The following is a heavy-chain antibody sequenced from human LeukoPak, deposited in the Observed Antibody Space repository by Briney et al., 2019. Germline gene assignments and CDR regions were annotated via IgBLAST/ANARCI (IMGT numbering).Heavy chain of an antibody. D-gene: IGHD3-10*01. CDR2: IYRGGST. CDR3: TLRGSGSHYEGASVY. J-gene: IGHJ4*02. Sequence: GGSLRLSCAASGFTVTSDCMSWVRQAPGKGLEGVSVIYRGGSTYYADSVQGRFTISRDNSNNTLYLQMNSLRADDTAVYYCTLRGSGSHYEGASVYWGQGTLVTVPS. CDR1: GFTVTSDC. V-gene: IGHV3-66*01.